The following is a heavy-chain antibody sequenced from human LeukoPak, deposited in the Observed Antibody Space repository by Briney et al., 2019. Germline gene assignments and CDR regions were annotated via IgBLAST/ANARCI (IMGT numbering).Heavy chain of an antibody. CDR3: ARVRTTVTLRSVARGAPYYYYYYMDV. V-gene: IGHV4-34*01. J-gene: IGHJ6*03. CDR1: GGSFSGYY. D-gene: IGHD4-17*01. Sequence: PSETLSLTCAVYGGSFSGYYWSWIRQPPGKGLEWIGEINHSGSTNYNPSLKSRVTISVDMSKNRFSLKLSSVTAADTAVYYCARVRTTVTLRSVARGAPYYYYYYMDVWGKGTTVTVSS. CDR2: INHSGST.